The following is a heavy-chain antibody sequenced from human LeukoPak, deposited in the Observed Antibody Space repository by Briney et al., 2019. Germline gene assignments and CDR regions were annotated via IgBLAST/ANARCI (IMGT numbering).Heavy chain of an antibody. CDR1: GFTFSSYG. CDR2: IWYDGSNK. V-gene: IGHV3-33*01. D-gene: IGHD5-18*01. CDR3: ARGPHGYSYGLDY. J-gene: IGHJ4*02. Sequence: GRPLRLSCAASGFTFSSYGMHWVRQAPGKGLEWVAVIWYDGSNKYYADSVKGRFTISRDNSKNTLYLQMNSLRAEDTAVYYCARGPHGYSYGLDYWGQGTLVTVSS.